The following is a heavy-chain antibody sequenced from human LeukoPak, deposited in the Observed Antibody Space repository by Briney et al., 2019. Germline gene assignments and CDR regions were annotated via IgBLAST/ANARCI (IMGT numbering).Heavy chain of an antibody. CDR2: IKRIIDGGTT. D-gene: IGHD4-17*01. V-gene: IGHV3-15*01. CDR1: GFTFSNTW. CDR3: AAQGGSGDLRY. J-gene: IGHJ4*02. Sequence: GGSLRLSCAASGFTFSNTWMNWVRQAPGKGREWVGRIKRIIDGGTTDYAAPVKGRFTVSRDDSINTLYLQMSSLKTEDTAVYYCAAQGGSGDLRYWGQGTLVTVSS.